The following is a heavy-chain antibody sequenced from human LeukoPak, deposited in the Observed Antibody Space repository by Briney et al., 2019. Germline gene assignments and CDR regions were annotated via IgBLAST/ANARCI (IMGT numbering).Heavy chain of an antibody. Sequence: GGSLRLSCAALGFTVSSMYMSWVRQAPGKGLEWVAVIWSDGSNKFYADSVKGRFTISRDNSKNTLYLQMNSLRAEDTAVYYCARDSSGYYDYWGQGTLVTVSS. CDR1: GFTVSSMY. CDR3: ARDSSGYYDY. J-gene: IGHJ4*02. D-gene: IGHD3-22*01. V-gene: IGHV3-33*08. CDR2: IWSDGSNK.